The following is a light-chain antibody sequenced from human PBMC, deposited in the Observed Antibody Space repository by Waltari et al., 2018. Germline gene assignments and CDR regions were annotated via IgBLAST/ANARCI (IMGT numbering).Light chain of an antibody. Sequence: SYVLTQPPSVSVAPGETARSTCGGNTIGTQRDHVYEQKPGQAPVLVISYDSDRRSGIPERISGSNSGNTATLTISRVEAGDEAEYFCQVWDANNDPGVFGTGTEVTVL. CDR3: QVWDANNDPGV. CDR2: YDS. V-gene: IGLV3-21*04. J-gene: IGLJ1*01. CDR1: TIGTQR.